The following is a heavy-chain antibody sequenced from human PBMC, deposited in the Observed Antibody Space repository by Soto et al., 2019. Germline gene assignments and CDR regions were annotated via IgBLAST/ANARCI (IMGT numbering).Heavy chain of an antibody. D-gene: IGHD3-22*01. V-gene: IGHV3-21*01. CDR2: ISSSSSYI. CDR3: ARDQDSSGYYYFDY. CDR1: GFTFSSYS. J-gene: IGHJ4*02. Sequence: LRLSCAASGFTFSSYSMNWVRQAPGKGLEWVSSISSSSSYIYYADSVKGRFTISRDNAKNSLYLQMNSLRAEDTAVYYCARDQDSSGYYYFDYWGQGTLVTVSS.